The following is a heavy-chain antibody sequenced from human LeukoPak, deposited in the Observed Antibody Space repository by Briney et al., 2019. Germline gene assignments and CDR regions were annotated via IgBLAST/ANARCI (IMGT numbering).Heavy chain of an antibody. J-gene: IGHJ4*02. CDR2: ISAYNGNT. Sequence: ASVTVSCKASGYTFTNYALSWVRQAPGQGLEWMGWISAYNGNTNYAQKVQGRVIMTTDTSTSTAYLELRILRSDDTAVYYCARDRVAEAFYFDYWGQGTLVTVSS. V-gene: IGHV1-18*04. CDR1: GYTFTNYA. CDR3: ARDRVAEAFYFDY. D-gene: IGHD6-19*01.